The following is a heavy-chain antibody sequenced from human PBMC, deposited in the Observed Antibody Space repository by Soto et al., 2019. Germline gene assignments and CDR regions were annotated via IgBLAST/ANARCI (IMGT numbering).Heavy chain of an antibody. CDR1: GYTFTGYY. Sequence: ASVKVSCKASGYTFTGYYMHWVRQAPGQGLEWMGWINPNSGGTNYTQTFQGWVTMTRDTSISTAYIEMSRLRSDDTAVYYCATQRLGDDSSGSPLDYWGQGTLVTVSS. CDR2: INPNSGGT. D-gene: IGHD3-22*01. J-gene: IGHJ4*02. CDR3: ATQRLGDDSSGSPLDY. V-gene: IGHV1-2*04.